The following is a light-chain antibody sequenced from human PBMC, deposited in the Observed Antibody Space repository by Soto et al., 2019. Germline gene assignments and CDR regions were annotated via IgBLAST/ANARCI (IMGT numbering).Light chain of an antibody. J-gene: IGLJ2*01. CDR3: KSYTSTNTLV. V-gene: IGLV2-14*03. Sequence: QSALTQPASVSGSPGQSITISCTGTSSDGGGYNHVSWYQQHPGTAPKLMIYDVTDRPSGVSNRFSGSKSGNTASLAISGLQAEDEADYYCKSYTSTNTLVFGGGTKLTVL. CDR1: SSDGGGYNH. CDR2: DVT.